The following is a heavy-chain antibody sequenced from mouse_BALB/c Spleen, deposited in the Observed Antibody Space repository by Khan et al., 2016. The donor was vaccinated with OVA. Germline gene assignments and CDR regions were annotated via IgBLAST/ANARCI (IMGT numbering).Heavy chain of an antibody. CDR1: GFTFSSYG. CDR2: INSNGGST. Sequence: EMELVESGGGLVQPGGSLKLSCAASGFTFSSYGMSWVRQTPDKRLELVATINSNGGSTYYPDSVKGRFTISRDNTKNTLYLQMSSLKSEDTAMYYCARMARTILWGQGTMLTVSS. CDR3: ARMARTIL. D-gene: IGHD1-1*01. J-gene: IGHJ2*01. V-gene: IGHV5-6-3*01.